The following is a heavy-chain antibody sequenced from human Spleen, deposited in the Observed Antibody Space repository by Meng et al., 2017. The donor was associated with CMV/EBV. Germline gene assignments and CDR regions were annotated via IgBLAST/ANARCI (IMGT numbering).Heavy chain of an antibody. V-gene: IGHV1-18*01. Sequence: ASVKVSCKASGYTFTSYGISWVRQAPGQGLEWMGWISVNNGNTNYAQKLQDRVTMTTDTSTSTAYMELRSLRSDDTAVYYCARDKSTVYFYGMDVWGQGTTVTVSS. CDR1: GYTFTSYG. J-gene: IGHJ6*02. CDR3: ARDKSTVYFYGMDV. D-gene: IGHD4-17*01. CDR2: ISVNNGNT.